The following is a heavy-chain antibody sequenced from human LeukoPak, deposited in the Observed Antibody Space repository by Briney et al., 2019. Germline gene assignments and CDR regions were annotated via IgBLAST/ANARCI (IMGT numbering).Heavy chain of an antibody. D-gene: IGHD1-26*01. J-gene: IGHJ5*02. CDR2: IKQDGRER. Sequence: GGSLRLFCAASGFTFSGYCMSWVRQAPGKGLEWVANIKQDGRERYYVDSVKGRFTISRDNAKNSLYLQMNSLRAEDTAVYYCARDWGSYSLLAYNWFGPWGQGTLVTVSS. V-gene: IGHV3-7*01. CDR1: GFTFSGYC. CDR3: ARDWGSYSLLAYNWFGP.